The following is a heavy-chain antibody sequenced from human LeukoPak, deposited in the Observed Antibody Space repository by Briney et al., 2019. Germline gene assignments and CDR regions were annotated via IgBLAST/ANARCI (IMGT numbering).Heavy chain of an antibody. CDR2: ISSSSSTI. CDR1: GFTFSSYS. V-gene: IGHV3-48*02. Sequence: PGGSLRLSCAASGFTFSSYSMNWVRQAPGKGLEWVSYISSSSSTIYYADSVKGRFTISRDNAKNSLYLQMNSLRDEDTAVYYCAGVRDYGDFRDYYYYMDVWGKGTTVTVSS. J-gene: IGHJ6*03. CDR3: AGVRDYGDFRDYYYYMDV. D-gene: IGHD4-17*01.